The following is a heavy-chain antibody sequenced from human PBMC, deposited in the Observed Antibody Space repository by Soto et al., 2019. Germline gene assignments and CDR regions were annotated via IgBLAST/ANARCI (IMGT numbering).Heavy chain of an antibody. J-gene: IGHJ4*02. CDR1: GESISSGGYY. CDR2: IYDSESA. D-gene: IGHD6-6*01. CDR3: ARASSSSSAADY. V-gene: IGHV4-31*03. Sequence: QVQLQESGPGLVKPSQTLSLTCSVSGESISSGGYYWSWIRHHPGKGLEWIGYIYDSESAYYNPYLKSRVTMSMDTSKNHFAMRLSSVTDADTAVYYCARASSSSSAADYWGQGTLATVSS.